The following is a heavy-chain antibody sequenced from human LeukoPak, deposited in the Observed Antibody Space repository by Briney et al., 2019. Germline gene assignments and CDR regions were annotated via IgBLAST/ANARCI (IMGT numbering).Heavy chain of an antibody. D-gene: IGHD3-9*01. CDR2: ISSSGSTI. CDR3: ARDGPSLRHFDWSPKHDAFDI. V-gene: IGHV3-48*03. CDR1: GFTFSSYE. J-gene: IGHJ3*02. Sequence: GGSLRLSCAASGFTFSSYEMNWVRQAPGKGLEWVSYISSSGSTIYYADSVKGRFTISRDNAKNSLYLQMNSLRAEDAAVYYCARDGPSLRHFDWSPKHDAFDIWGQGTMATVSS.